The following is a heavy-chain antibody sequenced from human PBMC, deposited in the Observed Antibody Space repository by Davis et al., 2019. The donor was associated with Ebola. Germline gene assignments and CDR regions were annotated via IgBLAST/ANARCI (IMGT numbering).Heavy chain of an antibody. CDR3: ARTYYFDDSGYRNAFDI. CDR2: ISYDGSDE. V-gene: IGHV3-30-3*01. CDR1: GFSVSDKY. Sequence: GGSLRLSCAASGFSVSDKYMSWVRQAPGKGLEWVAVISYDGSDEYYADSVKGRFIISRDNSKNTLYLQMNSLRAEDTAVYYCARTYYFDDSGYRNAFDIWGQGTMVTISS. J-gene: IGHJ3*02. D-gene: IGHD3-22*01.